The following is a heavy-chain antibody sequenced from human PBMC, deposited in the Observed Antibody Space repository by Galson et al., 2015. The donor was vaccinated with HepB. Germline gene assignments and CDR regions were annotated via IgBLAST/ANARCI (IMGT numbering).Heavy chain of an antibody. Sequence: SVKVSCKTSGGTFSSYPITWVRQAPGQGLEWLGRIIPLLGTTKYSQKSQDRVTITADKFTGTAYMELTDLTSEDTAIYYCARVGGRGHTFDYWGQGTQVTVSS. V-gene: IGHV1-69*08. CDR1: GGTFSSYP. CDR3: ARVGGRGHTFDY. D-gene: IGHD2-15*01. CDR2: IIPLLGTT. J-gene: IGHJ4*02.